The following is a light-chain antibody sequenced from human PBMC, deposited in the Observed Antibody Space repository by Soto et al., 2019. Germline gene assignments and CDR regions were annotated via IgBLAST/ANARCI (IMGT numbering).Light chain of an antibody. CDR2: VAS. CDR1: QSISTS. V-gene: IGKV1-39*01. J-gene: IGKJ5*01. CDR3: QQSYSAPRD. Sequence: DIQMTQSPSSLSASVGDGVTITCRASQSISTSLNWYRQKPGKAPELLISVASSLQSGVPSRFSGSGSGTDFTLTISSLQPEDFATYYCQQSYSAPRDFGPGTRLEIK.